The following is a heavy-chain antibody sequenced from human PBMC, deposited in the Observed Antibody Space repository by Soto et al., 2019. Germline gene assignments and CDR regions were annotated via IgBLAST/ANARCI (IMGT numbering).Heavy chain of an antibody. J-gene: IGHJ3*02. V-gene: IGHV4-59*01. CDR2: VHYSGNT. CDR1: GASISSSY. Sequence: SETLSLTCTVSGASISSSYWSWIRQSPGKGLEWIGYVHYSGNTKYNPSLKSQVTVSVDTSKNQFSLKLSSMTAADTAMYYCARGYYDSNGQSNSFDIWGQGTMVTVSS. CDR3: ARGYYDSNGQSNSFDI. D-gene: IGHD3-22*01.